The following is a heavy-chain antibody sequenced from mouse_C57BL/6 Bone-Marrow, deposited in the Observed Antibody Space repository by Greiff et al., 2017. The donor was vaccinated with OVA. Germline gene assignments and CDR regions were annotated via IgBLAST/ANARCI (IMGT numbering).Heavy chain of an antibody. CDR1: GFTFSSYA. J-gene: IGHJ3*01. Sequence: VQLKESGGGLVKPGGSLKLSCAASGFTFSSYAMSWVRQTPEKRLEWVATISDGGSYTYYPDNVKGRFTISRDNAKNNLYLQMSHLKSEDTAMYYCARRLYYGFAYWGQGTLVTVSA. CDR2: ISDGGSYT. V-gene: IGHV5-4*03. D-gene: IGHD1-1*01. CDR3: ARRLYYGFAY.